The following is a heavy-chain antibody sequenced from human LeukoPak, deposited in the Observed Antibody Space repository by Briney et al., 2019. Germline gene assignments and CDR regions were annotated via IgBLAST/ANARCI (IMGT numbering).Heavy chain of an antibody. CDR3: ARGHKPFYYDSSGYFYFDY. D-gene: IGHD3-22*01. Sequence: SQTLSLTCTVSGGSINSGGYYWSWTRQHPGKGLEWIVYVHNSGRTYYRPPLKSRVSISIDTPENQFSLKLSSVTAADTAVYCGARGHKPFYYDSSGYFYFDYWGQGTLVTVSS. CDR2: VHNSGRT. J-gene: IGHJ4*02. CDR1: GGSINSGGYY. V-gene: IGHV4-31*02.